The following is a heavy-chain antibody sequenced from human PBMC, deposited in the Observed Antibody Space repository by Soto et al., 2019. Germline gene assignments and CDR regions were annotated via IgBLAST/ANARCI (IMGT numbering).Heavy chain of an antibody. CDR3: ARGRGSLDY. V-gene: IGHV3-9*01. J-gene: IGHJ4*02. Sequence: GGSLRLSCAASGFTFDDYAMHWVRQAPGKGLEWVSGISWNSGSIGYADSVKGRFTISRENAKNSLYLQMNSLRAEDTALYYCARGRGSLDYWGQGTLVTVSS. CDR2: ISWNSGSI. CDR1: GFTFDDYA. D-gene: IGHD2-15*01.